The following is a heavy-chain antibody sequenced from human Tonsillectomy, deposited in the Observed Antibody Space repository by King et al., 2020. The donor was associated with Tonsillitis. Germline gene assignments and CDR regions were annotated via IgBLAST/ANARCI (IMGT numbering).Heavy chain of an antibody. CDR1: GYSISSGYY. CDR3: ARVLYESSGYYYWYFDL. Sequence: VQLQESGPGLVKSSETLSLTCAVSGYSISSGYYWAWIRQPPGKGLEWIGCIFHSGSTYYNTSLKSRVTISVDTSKNQFTLKLSSVTAADTAVYYCARVLYESSGYYYWYFDLWGRGTLVTVSS. D-gene: IGHD3-22*01. V-gene: IGHV4-38-2*01. J-gene: IGHJ2*01. CDR2: IFHSGST.